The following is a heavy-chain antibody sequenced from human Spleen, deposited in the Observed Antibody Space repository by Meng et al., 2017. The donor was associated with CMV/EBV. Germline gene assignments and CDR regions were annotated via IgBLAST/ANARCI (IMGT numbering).Heavy chain of an antibody. CDR3: ARGALHRGLGAY. CDR1: GFTFSSYS. J-gene: IGHJ4*02. CDR2: ISSSGSTI. D-gene: IGHD3-10*01. V-gene: IGHV3-48*04. Sequence: GESLKISCAASGFTFSSYSMNWVRQAPGKGLEWVSYISSSGSTIYYADSVKGRFTISRDNAKNSLYLQMNSLRAEDTAVYYCARGALHRGLGAYWGQGTLVTVSS.